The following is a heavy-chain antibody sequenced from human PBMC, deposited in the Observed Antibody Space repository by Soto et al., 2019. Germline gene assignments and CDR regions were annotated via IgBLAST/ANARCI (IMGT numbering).Heavy chain of an antibody. CDR3: ARPYQDIVVVPAAIPPIYYYYGMDV. V-gene: IGHV1-69*01. CDR2: IIPIFSTA. J-gene: IGHJ6*02. Sequence: QVQLVQSGAEVKKPGSSVKVSCKASGGTFSSYAISWVRQAPGQGLEWMGGIIPIFSTANYAQKFQGRVTITADESTSTAYMELSSLRSEDTAVYYCARPYQDIVVVPAAIPPIYYYYGMDVWGQGTTVTVSS. CDR1: GGTFSSYA. D-gene: IGHD2-2*02.